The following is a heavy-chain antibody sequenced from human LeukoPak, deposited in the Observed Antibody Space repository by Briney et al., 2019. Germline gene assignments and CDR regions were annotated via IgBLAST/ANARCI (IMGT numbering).Heavy chain of an antibody. CDR3: ARGAGWWSH. CDR1: VGSMYRYY. CDR2: TTYSGGT. D-gene: IGHD6-19*01. V-gene: IGHV4-59*01. J-gene: IGHJ4*02. Sequence: PSETLSLPCTVSVGSMYRYYWRWLRQPPGEGPEWIGYTTYSGGTNYNPSLKRRVTISVDTSKNHFSLKLSSVTAADTAVYYCARGAGWWSHWGQGTLVTVSS.